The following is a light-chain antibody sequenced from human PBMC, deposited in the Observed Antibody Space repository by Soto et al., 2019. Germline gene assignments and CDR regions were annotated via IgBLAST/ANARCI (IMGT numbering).Light chain of an antibody. CDR2: STS. J-gene: IGKJ1*01. V-gene: IGKV3-20*01. Sequence: EIVLTQSPGTLSLSPGERATLSCRASQSVTNSYLAWYQQKPDQAPRLLIYSTSSRATGIPDRFSGSGSGTDFTLTISRLEPEDFAVYYCQQHGSSPWTFGQGTTVEIK. CDR1: QSVTNSY. CDR3: QQHGSSPWT.